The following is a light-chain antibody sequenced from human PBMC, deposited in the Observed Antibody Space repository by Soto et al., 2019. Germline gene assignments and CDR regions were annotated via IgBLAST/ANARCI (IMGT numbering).Light chain of an antibody. CDR3: QHYGRAPWT. V-gene: IGKV3-20*01. CDR2: AVS. Sequence: EIVLTQSPGTLSLSPGERATVSCWASQSVSGNYLAWHQQKPGQAPRVLIYAVSKRAPGIPDRFSGSGSGTDFTLTINRLEPEDFAVYYCQHYGRAPWTVGQGTKVEF. J-gene: IGKJ1*01. CDR1: QSVSGNY.